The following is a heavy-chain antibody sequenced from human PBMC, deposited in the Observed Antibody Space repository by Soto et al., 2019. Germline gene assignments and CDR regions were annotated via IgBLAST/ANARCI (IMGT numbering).Heavy chain of an antibody. J-gene: IGHJ6*02. CDR3: ARLSGYYGSGTGRYYYYGMDV. CDR2: IYPGDSDT. D-gene: IGHD3-10*01. V-gene: IGHV5-51*01. CDR1: GYSFTSYW. Sequence: GESLKISCKGSGYSFTSYWIGWVRQMPGKGLEWMGIIYPGDSDTRYSPSFQGQVTISADKSISTAYLQWSSLKASDTAMYYCARLSGYYGSGTGRYYYYGMDVWGQGNTVPASS.